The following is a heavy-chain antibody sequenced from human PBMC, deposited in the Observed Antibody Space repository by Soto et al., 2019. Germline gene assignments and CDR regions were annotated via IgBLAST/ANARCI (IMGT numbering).Heavy chain of an antibody. CDR2: INTGNGNT. CDR3: AREGKHCSSTSCYSESYDY. V-gene: IGHV1-3*04. J-gene: IGHJ4*02. CDR1: GYTFITYT. D-gene: IGHD2-2*01. Sequence: QVHLVQSGAEVKKPGASVKVSCKASGYTFITYTMQWVRQAPGQRLEWMGWINTGNGNTRFSEKLRGRLSITRDTSASTAYMELSGLRSEDTAVYFCAREGKHCSSTSCYSESYDYWGQGTLVTVSS.